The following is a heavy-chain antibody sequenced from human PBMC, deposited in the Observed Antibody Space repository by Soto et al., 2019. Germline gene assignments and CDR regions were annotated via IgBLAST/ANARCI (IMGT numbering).Heavy chain of an antibody. CDR3: ARVIAVAIDNWFDP. J-gene: IGHJ5*02. V-gene: IGHV1-18*01. CDR1: GYTFTSYG. D-gene: IGHD6-19*01. CDR2: TSAYNGNT. Sequence: ASVKVSCKASGYTFTSYGISWVRQAPGQGLEWMGWTSAYNGNTNYAQKLQGRVTMTTDTSTSTAYMELRSLRSDDTAVYYCARVIAVAIDNWFDPWGQGTLVTVSS.